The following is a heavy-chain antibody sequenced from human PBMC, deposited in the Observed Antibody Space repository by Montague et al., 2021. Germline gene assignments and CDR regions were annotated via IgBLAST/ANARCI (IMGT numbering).Heavy chain of an antibody. D-gene: IGHD6-13*01. V-gene: IGHV6-1*01. J-gene: IGHJ4*02. CDR2: SCYRSEKNN. CDR3: ARDPRYSLSWSFDY. CDR1: GDSDGGEEAR. Sequence: CAISGDSDGGEEARRRSDEQTSELDFERQGGSCYRSEKNNDYAVSVKSRMTISPDTSKNQFSLQLSSVTPEDRAVYYCARDPRYSLSWSFDYWGQGTLVTVSS.